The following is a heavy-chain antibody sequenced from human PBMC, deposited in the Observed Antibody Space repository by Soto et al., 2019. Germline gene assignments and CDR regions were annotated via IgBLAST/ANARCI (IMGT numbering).Heavy chain of an antibody. J-gene: IGHJ6*02. CDR1: RASIYTYS. V-gene: IGHV4-4*07. CDR3: ARDHGGNSWGNYYYYGMDV. Sequence: SETLSLTCTVSRASIYTYSWTWIRQPAGKGLQWIGHIYSSGSANYSPSLKSRVSMSVDTSKNQFSLKLSSVTAADTAVYYCARDHGGNSWGNYYYYGMDVWGQGTTVTVSS. CDR2: IYSSGSA. D-gene: IGHD2-21*02.